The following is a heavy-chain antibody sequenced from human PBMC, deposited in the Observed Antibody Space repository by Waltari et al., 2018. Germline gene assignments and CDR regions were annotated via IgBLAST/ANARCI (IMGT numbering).Heavy chain of an antibody. CDR1: GFTFSSYS. Sequence: EVQLVESGGGLVKPGGSLRLSCAASGFTFSSYSMNWVRQAPGKGLEWVSSISTSISYIYYADSVKGRFTISRDNAKNSLYLQMNSLRAEDTAVYYCARGGIYGDYFGFDIWGQGTMVTVSS. CDR3: ARGGIYGDYFGFDI. CDR2: ISTSISYI. J-gene: IGHJ3*02. D-gene: IGHD4-17*01. V-gene: IGHV3-21*01.